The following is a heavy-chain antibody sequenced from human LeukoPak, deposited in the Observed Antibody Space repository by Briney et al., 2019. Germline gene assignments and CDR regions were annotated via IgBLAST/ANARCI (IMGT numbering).Heavy chain of an antibody. J-gene: IGHJ4*02. V-gene: IGHV3-48*01. CDR2: ISSSSSTI. D-gene: IGHD3-22*01. CDR1: GFTFSSYS. Sequence: PGGSLRLSCAASGFTFSSYSMNWVRQAPGKGLEWVSYISSSSSTIYYADSVKGRFTISRDNAKNSLYLQMNSLRAEDTAVYFCTREVLKSYDTSGDGGQGTLVTVSS. CDR3: TREVLKSYDTSGD.